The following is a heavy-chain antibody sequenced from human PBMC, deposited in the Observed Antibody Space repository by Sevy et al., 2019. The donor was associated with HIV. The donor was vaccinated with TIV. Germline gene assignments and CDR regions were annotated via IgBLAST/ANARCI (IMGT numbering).Heavy chain of an antibody. V-gene: IGHV3-30-3*01. D-gene: IGHD3-3*01. CDR1: GFSFSGYA. CDR2: ISDDGSRK. J-gene: IGHJ3*02. Sequence: GGSLSLSCTASGFSFSGYAMHWVRQPPGKGLEWVVGISDDGSRKYYVDSVKDRFTISRDNSENTLYLEMNSLRSEDTAIYYCARDRWRFLEWLRVAFDIWGQGTMVTVSS. CDR3: ARDRWRFLEWLRVAFDI.